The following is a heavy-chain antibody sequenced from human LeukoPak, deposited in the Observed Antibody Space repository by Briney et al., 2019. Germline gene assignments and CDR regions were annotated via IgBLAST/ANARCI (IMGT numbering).Heavy chain of an antibody. CDR3: ARHLSGVTGYTYGRGIDY. Sequence: GGSLRLSCAASGFTFSSYWMSWVRQAPGKGLEWVANIKKDGSEKYSVDSVKGRFTISRDNAKTSLYLQMDTLRAEDTAVYYCARHLSGVTGYTYGRGIDYWGQGTLVTVSS. J-gene: IGHJ4*02. CDR1: GFTFSSYW. V-gene: IGHV3-7*01. D-gene: IGHD5-18*01. CDR2: IKKDGSEK.